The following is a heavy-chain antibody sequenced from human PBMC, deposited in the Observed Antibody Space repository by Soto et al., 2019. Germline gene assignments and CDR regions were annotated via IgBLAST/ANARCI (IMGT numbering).Heavy chain of an antibody. CDR2: ISSRSDI. CDR1: GFTFITYS. V-gene: IGHV3-21*01. Sequence: GGSLRLSCVGSGFTFITYSINWVRQAPRKGLEWVSSISSRSDIYYADSVKGRFTISRDNAKNSVSLQMNSLRAEDTAVYYCAREYTAWPLAYGLDVWGQGTTVTVSS. D-gene: IGHD2-2*02. CDR3: AREYTAWPLAYGLDV. J-gene: IGHJ6*02.